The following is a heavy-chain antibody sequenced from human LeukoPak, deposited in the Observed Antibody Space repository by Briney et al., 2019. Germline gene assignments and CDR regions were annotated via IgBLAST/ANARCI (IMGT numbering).Heavy chain of an antibody. Sequence: GASVKVSFKASGYTFTGYYMHWVRQAPGQGLEWMGWINPNSGGTNYAQKFQGRVTMTRDTSISTAYMELSRLRSDDTAVYYCATGIAVAGVPYYFDYWGQGTLVTVSS. CDR1: GYTFTGYY. CDR2: INPNSGGT. V-gene: IGHV1-2*02. D-gene: IGHD6-19*01. J-gene: IGHJ4*02. CDR3: ATGIAVAGVPYYFDY.